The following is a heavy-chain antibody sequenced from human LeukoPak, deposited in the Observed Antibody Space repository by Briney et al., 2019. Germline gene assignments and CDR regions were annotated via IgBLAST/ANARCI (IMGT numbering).Heavy chain of an antibody. Sequence: GGSLRLSCAASGFTFSSYAMSWVRQAPGKGLEWVSAISGSGGSTYYADSVKGRLTISRDSSKNTLYLQMNSLRAEDTAIYYCARDWGSSGWYNWFDPWGQGTLVTVSS. J-gene: IGHJ5*02. CDR3: ARDWGSSGWYNWFDP. CDR1: GFTFSSYA. D-gene: IGHD6-19*01. CDR2: ISGSGGST. V-gene: IGHV3-23*01.